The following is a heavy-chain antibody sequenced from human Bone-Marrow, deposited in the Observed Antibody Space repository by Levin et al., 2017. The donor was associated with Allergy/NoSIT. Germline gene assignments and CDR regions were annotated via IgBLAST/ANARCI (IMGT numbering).Heavy chain of an antibody. CDR2: IYSSGHT. Sequence: NASETLSLTCTVSGGSIRNNYWSWIRQPPGKGLESLGYIYSSGHTNYNPSLQSRVTISVDTSKNQVSLKLTSVTTADTAVYYCARSGYISSSQSFRWYFALWGRGTLVTVSS. V-gene: IGHV4-59*03. CDR3: ARSGYISSSQSFRWYFAL. J-gene: IGHJ2*01. D-gene: IGHD6-6*01. CDR1: GGSIRNNY.